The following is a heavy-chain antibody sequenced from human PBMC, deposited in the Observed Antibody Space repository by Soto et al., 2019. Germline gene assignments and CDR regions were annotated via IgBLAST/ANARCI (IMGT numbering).Heavy chain of an antibody. CDR3: ASGRVSSCWYRAY. CDR1: GGSFSGYY. J-gene: IGHJ4*02. CDR2: IKHSVST. D-gene: IGHD6-19*01. Sequence: QVQLQQWGAGSLTPSETLSLTFGVYGGSFSGYYWSWIRQPPGKGLKWIGEIKHSVSTNYNPSLKCQVTISVDTSKNQFSPKLNSVTAADTAVYYCASGRVSSCWYRAYWGQGTLVTVSS. V-gene: IGHV4-34*01.